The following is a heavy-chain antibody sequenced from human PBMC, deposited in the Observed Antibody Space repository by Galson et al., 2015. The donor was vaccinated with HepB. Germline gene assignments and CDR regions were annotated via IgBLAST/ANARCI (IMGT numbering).Heavy chain of an antibody. CDR1: GFTVSSNY. J-gene: IGHJ4*02. Sequence: SLRLSCAASGFTVSSNYMSWARQAPGKGLEWVSIIYSGGSTYYADSVKGRFTISRDNSKNTLYLQMNSLRAEDTAVYYCARAATGTLFFDYWGQGTLVTVSS. CDR2: IYSGGST. D-gene: IGHD6-13*01. V-gene: IGHV3-53*01. CDR3: ARAATGTLFFDY.